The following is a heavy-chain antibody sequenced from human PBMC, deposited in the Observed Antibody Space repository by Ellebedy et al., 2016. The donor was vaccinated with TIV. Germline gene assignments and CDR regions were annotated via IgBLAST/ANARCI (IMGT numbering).Heavy chain of an antibody. CDR2: INQDGSRI. J-gene: IGHJ6*02. V-gene: IGHV3-7*03. D-gene: IGHD3-22*01. CDR1: GFTFNSYW. CDR3: VRDGAYGDYSPGYYDMDV. Sequence: GESLKISCAASGFTFNSYWMSWVRQAPGKGLEWVANINQDGSRIYYVDSVKGRFTISRDNAKNSVYLRMNTLRVEDTAVYHCVRDGAYGDYSPGYYDMDVWGQGTTVTVSS.